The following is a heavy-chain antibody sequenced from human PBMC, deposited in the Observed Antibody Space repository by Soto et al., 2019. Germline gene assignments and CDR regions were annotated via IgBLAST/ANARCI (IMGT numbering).Heavy chain of an antibody. CDR1: GYSFTGYY. D-gene: IGHD2-8*02. CDR3: ARGDYGTGGYPFPYFDY. V-gene: IGHV1-2*02. J-gene: IGHJ4*02. CDR2: INPDSGAT. Sequence: HEHPVQSRAEVKRPGASLKVSCKASGYSFTGYYIHWVRQAPGQGLEWMGWINPDSGATNYAQNFQGRVTVTSDTSISTASMDLTSLTSDDTAVYYCARGDYGTGGYPFPYFDYWGQGTLVIVSS.